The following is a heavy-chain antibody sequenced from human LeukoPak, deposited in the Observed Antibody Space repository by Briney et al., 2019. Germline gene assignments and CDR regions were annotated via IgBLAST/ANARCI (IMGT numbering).Heavy chain of an antibody. V-gene: IGHV4-39*01. CDR3: ASNWGGDEYYFDY. CDR1: GGSIRSSSYY. D-gene: IGHD7-27*01. CDR2: ICYSGST. Sequence: SETLSLTCTVSGGSIRSSSYYWGWIRQPPGKGLEWIASICYSGSTYYNPSLKSRVTISVDTSKNQFSLRLSSVTAADTAVYYCASNWGGDEYYFDYWGQGSLVTVSS. J-gene: IGHJ4*02.